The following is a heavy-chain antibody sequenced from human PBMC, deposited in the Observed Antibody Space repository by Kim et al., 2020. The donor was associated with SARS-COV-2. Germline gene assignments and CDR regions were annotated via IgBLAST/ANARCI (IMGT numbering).Heavy chain of an antibody. J-gene: IGHJ4*02. V-gene: IGHV4-61*02. Sequence: SETLSLTCTVSGGSINSGSYYWNWIRQPAGKGLEWIGRIHTSGSTNYNPSLKSRVTISGDTSKNQFSLKLSSVTATDTAVYYCARFITATAIFDYWGQGTLVTVSS. CDR1: GGSINSGSYY. CDR2: IHTSGST. CDR3: ARFITATAIFDY. D-gene: IGHD1-20*01.